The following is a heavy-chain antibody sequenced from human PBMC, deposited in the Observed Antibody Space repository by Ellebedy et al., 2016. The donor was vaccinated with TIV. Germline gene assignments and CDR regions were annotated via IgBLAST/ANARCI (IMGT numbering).Heavy chain of an antibody. Sequence: AASVKVSCKASGYSLTSNGISWVRQAPGQGLEWMGWIGAYNGNTNYAQKFQGRVTMTKDTSTSTVYMDLRSLRSDETAVYYCARGLWFGELDVWGQGTTVTVSS. CDR3: ARGLWFGELDV. J-gene: IGHJ6*02. CDR1: GYSLTSNG. CDR2: IGAYNGNT. V-gene: IGHV1-18*01. D-gene: IGHD3-10*01.